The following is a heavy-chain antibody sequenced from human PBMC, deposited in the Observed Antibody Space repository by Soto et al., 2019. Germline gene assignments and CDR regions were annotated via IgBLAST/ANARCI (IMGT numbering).Heavy chain of an antibody. Sequence: EVQLVQSGAEVKKPGESLKISCKGSGYSFSDYWIGWVRQVPGKGLEWMGILYPGDSDTRYSPSFQGLVTISADKSTNPAYLQWSSLKASDTAIYYCARHGVAAAGVLAYYFGIDVWGQGTTVTISS. V-gene: IGHV5-51*01. J-gene: IGHJ6*02. CDR1: GYSFSDYW. CDR2: LYPGDSDT. CDR3: ARHGVAAAGVLAYYFGIDV. D-gene: IGHD6-13*01.